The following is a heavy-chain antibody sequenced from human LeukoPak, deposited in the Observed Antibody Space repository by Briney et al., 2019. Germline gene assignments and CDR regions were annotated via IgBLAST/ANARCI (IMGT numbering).Heavy chain of an antibody. CDR1: GFTFSSYA. D-gene: IGHD3-22*01. J-gene: IGHJ4*02. V-gene: IGHV3-23*01. Sequence: GGSLRLSCVASGFTFSSYAMSWVRQAPGKGLEWVSAISGSGVTTHYAGSVKGRFSISRDNSKNTLYLQMNSLRAEDTAVYYCAKAAGNYYDSSGYYGPFDYWGQGTLVTVSS. CDR3: AKAAGNYYDSSGYYGPFDY. CDR2: ISGSGVTT.